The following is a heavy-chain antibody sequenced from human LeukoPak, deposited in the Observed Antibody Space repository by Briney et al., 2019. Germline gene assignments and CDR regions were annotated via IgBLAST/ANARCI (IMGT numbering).Heavy chain of an antibody. CDR1: GYTFTGYY. J-gene: IGHJ5*02. D-gene: IGHD3-3*01. CDR2: INPNSGGT. CDR3: ARHRLRFLNWFDP. Sequence: ASVKVSCKASGYTFTGYYMHWVRQAPGQGLECMGWINPNSGGTNYAQKFQGRVTMTRDTSISTAYMELSRLRSDDTAVYYCARHRLRFLNWFDPWGQGTLVTVSS. V-gene: IGHV1-2*02.